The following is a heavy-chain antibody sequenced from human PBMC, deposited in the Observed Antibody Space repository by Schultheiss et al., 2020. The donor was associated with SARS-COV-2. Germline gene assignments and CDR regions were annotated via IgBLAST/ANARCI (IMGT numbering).Heavy chain of an antibody. J-gene: IGHJ4*02. CDR2: IYYSGST. D-gene: IGHD6-19*01. CDR1: GGSISSYY. V-gene: IGHV4-59*08. CDR3: ARHRLAVAGKYFDY. Sequence: SETLSLTCAVYGGSISSYYWSWIRQPPGKGLEWIGYIYYSGSTNYNPSLKSRVTISVDTSKNQFSLKLSSVTAADTAVYYCARHRLAVAGKYFDYWGQGTLVTVSS.